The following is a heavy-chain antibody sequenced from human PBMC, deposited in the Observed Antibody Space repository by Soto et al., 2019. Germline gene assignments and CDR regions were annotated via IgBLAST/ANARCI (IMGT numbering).Heavy chain of an antibody. CDR3: NRDRYDFWSGYYSDYYYYMDV. CDR1: GFTFGDYA. V-gene: IGHV3-49*03. J-gene: IGHJ6*03. Sequence: GGSLRLSCTASGFTFGDYAVSWFRQAPGKGLEWVGFIRSKAYGGTTEYAASVKGRFTISRDDSKSIAYLQMNSLKTEDTAVYYCNRDRYDFWSGYYSDYYYYMDVWGKGTTVTVSS. CDR2: IRSKAYGGTT. D-gene: IGHD3-3*01.